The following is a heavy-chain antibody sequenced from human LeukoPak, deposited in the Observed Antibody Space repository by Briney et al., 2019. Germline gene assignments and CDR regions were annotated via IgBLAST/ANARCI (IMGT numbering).Heavy chain of an antibody. CDR1: GFTVSSNY. CDR2: IYSGGST. CDR3: ARADILTGYDY. V-gene: IGHV3-66*01. Sequence: GGSLRLSCAASGFTVSSNYMSWVRQAPGKGLEWVSVIYSGGSTYYADSVKGRFTISRYNSKNTLYLQMNSLRAEDTAVYYCARADILTGYDYWGQGTLVTVSS. D-gene: IGHD3-9*01. J-gene: IGHJ4*02.